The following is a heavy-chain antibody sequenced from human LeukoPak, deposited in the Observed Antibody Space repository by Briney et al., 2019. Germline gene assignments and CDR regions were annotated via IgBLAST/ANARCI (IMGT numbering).Heavy chain of an antibody. Sequence: GGSLRLSCSASGFTFGDYAMSWVRQAPGKGLELVGFIRSKAYGGTTEYAASVKGRFTISRDDSKSIAYLQMNSLKTEDTAVYYCTRGGVDSSGYQSDYWGQGTLVTVSS. D-gene: IGHD3-22*01. J-gene: IGHJ4*02. V-gene: IGHV3-49*04. CDR2: IRSKAYGGTT. CDR3: TRGGVDSSGYQSDY. CDR1: GFTFGDYA.